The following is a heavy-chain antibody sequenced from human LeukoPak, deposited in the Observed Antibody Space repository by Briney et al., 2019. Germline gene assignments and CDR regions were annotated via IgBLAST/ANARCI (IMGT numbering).Heavy chain of an antibody. CDR3: ATYGIAVAGIDY. J-gene: IGHJ4*02. CDR1: GYTLTELS. D-gene: IGHD6-19*01. CDR2: FDPEDGET. Sequence: ASVKVSCKVSGYTLTELSMHWVRQAPGKGLEWMGGFDPEDGETIYAQKFQGRVTMTEDTSTDTAYMELSSLGSEDTAVYYCATYGIAVAGIDYWGQGTLVTVSS. V-gene: IGHV1-24*01.